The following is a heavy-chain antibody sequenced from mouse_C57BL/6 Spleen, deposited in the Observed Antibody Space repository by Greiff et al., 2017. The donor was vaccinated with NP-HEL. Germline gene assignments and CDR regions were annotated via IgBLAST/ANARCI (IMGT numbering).Heavy chain of an antibody. D-gene: IGHD1-1*01. CDR2: INPNNGGT. CDR3: ARPRVTTVVAPYAMDY. CDR1: GYTFTDYY. Sequence: EVQLQQSGPELVKPGASVKISCKASGYTFTDYYMNWVKQSHGKSLEWIGDINPNNGGTSYNQKFKGKATLTVDKSSSTAYMELRSLTSEDSAVYYCARPRVTTVVAPYAMDYWGQGTSVTVSS. V-gene: IGHV1-26*01. J-gene: IGHJ4*01.